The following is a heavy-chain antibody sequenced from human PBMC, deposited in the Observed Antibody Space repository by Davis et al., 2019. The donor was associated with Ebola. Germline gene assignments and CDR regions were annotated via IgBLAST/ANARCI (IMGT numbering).Heavy chain of an antibody. Sequence: SETLSLTCTVSGGSISSSSYYWGWIRQPPGKGLEWIGYIYYSGSTNYNPSLKSRVTISVDTSKNQFSLKLSSVTAADTAVYYCARHERGGFYYFDYWGQGTLVTVSS. J-gene: IGHJ4*02. D-gene: IGHD5-12*01. CDR3: ARHERGGFYYFDY. CDR2: IYYSGST. CDR1: GGSISSSSYY. V-gene: IGHV4-61*05.